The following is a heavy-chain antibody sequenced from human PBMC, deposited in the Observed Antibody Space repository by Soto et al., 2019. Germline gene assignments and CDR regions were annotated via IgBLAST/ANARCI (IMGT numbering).Heavy chain of an antibody. J-gene: IGHJ6*02. V-gene: IGHV1-2*04. Sequence: ASVKVSCKASGYTFTGYYMHWVRQAPGQGLEWMGWINPNSGGTNYAQKFQGWVTMTRDTSISTAYMELSRLRSDDTAVYYCARDKRYYGSGSYSDYYYGMDVWGQGTTVTVSS. D-gene: IGHD3-10*01. CDR2: INPNSGGT. CDR3: ARDKRYYGSGSYSDYYYGMDV. CDR1: GYTFTGYY.